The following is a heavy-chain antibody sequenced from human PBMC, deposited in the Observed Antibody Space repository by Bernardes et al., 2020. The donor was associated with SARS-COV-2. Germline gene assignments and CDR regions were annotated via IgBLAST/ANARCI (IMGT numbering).Heavy chain of an antibody. CDR3: GRNLGGETYGYWGD. J-gene: IGHJ4*02. CDR2: SIPDGTTT. D-gene: IGHD5-18*01. V-gene: IGHV3-74*01. Sequence: WGSLRPSCVASGCTFSSSWMHWARQAPGQGRVWVSRSIPDGTTTAYADSVRGRLTISSENVGNALYLQMNSLGVDDTALYYCGRNLGGETYGYWGDWGQGTMVSVSS. CDR1: GCTFSSSW.